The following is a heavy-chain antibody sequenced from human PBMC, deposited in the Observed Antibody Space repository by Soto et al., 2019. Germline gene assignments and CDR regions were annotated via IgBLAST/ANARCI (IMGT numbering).Heavy chain of an antibody. CDR2: FYSSGSI. Sequence: KTSETLSLTCFVSGYSITAGGYYWSWIRHHPGKGLEWIGSFYSSGSIIYNPSLRSRVSISGDTSSNRFSMSLTSVTAADTARYYCARMYSSGSGWFHPWGQGTLVTVSS. CDR1: GYSITAGGYY. D-gene: IGHD6-19*01. V-gene: IGHV4-31*03. CDR3: ARMYSSGSGWFHP. J-gene: IGHJ5*02.